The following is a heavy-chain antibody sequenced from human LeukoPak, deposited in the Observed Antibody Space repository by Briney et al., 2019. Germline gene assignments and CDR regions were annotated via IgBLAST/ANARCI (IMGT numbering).Heavy chain of an antibody. CDR2: IRQDGSSI. V-gene: IGHV3-7*01. Sequence: GGSLKLSCAASGFTFSDHWMSWVRQAPGKGLEWVANIRQDGSSIFYADSVKGRFTISRDNSKNSVYLQMNNLTPDDTAVYYWARAVDLSDYWGQGTLVTVSS. J-gene: IGHJ4*02. CDR1: GFTFSDHW. D-gene: IGHD2/OR15-2a*01. CDR3: ARAVDLSDY.